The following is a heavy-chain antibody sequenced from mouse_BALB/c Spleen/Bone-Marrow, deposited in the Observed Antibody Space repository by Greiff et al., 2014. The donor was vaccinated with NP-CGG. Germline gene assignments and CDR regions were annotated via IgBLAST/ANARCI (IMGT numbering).Heavy chain of an antibody. Sequence: VQLQQPGAELVGPGVSVKISCKGSGYTFTDYAMHWVKQSHAKSLEWIGVISTYYGDASYNQKFKGKATMTVDKSSSTAYMELARLTSEDSAIYYCAREGPWFAYWGQGTLVTVSA. J-gene: IGHJ3*01. CDR3: AREGPWFAY. CDR1: GYTFTDYA. CDR2: ISTYYGDA. V-gene: IGHV1S137*01.